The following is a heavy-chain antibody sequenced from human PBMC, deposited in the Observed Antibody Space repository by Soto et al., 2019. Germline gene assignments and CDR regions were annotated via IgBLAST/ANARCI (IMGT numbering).Heavy chain of an antibody. D-gene: IGHD3-10*01. Sequence: KTSETLSLTCTVSGGSISSYCWSWIRQPPGKGLEWIGYIYYSGSTNYNPSLKSRVTISVDTSKNQFSLKLSSVTAADTAVYYCARVGSYYGFAFDIWGQATMITV. CDR3: ARVGSYYGFAFDI. J-gene: IGHJ3*02. CDR2: IYYSGST. V-gene: IGHV4-59*01. CDR1: GGSISSYC.